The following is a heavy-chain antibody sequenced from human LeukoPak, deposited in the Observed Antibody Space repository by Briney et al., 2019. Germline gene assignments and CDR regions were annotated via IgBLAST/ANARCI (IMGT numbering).Heavy chain of an antibody. CDR3: ARDQGSYGNYCGMDV. CDR2: IIPIFGTA. CDR1: GGTFSSYA. J-gene: IGHJ6*02. Sequence: AVKVSCKASGGTFSSYAISWVRQAPGPGLEWMGGIIPIFGTANYAQKSQGRVTITADESTSTAYMKLSSLRSEDTAGYYCARDQGSYGNYCGMDVWGQGTTVTVSS. D-gene: IGHD5-18*01. V-gene: IGHV1-69*13.